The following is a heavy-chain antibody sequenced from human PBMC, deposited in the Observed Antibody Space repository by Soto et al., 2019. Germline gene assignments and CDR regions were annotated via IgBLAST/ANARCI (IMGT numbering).Heavy chain of an antibody. CDR2: IYSGGST. J-gene: IGHJ6*02. Sequence: PGGSMILSCAASGFPVSSNYMSWVRPAPGKGLEWVSVIYSGGSTYYADSVKGRFTISRDNSKNTLYLQMNSLRAEDTAVYYCARDLRLVPANIKDKRTYYYYGMDVWGQGTTVTVSS. D-gene: IGHD2-2*01. V-gene: IGHV3-53*01. CDR3: ARDLRLVPANIKDKRTYYYYGMDV. CDR1: GFPVSSNY.